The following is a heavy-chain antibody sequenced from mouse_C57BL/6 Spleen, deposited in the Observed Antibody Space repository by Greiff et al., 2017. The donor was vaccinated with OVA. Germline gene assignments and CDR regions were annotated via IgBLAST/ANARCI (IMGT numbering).Heavy chain of an antibody. J-gene: IGHJ3*01. CDR1: GYSITSGYY. V-gene: IGHV3-6*01. CDR2: ISYDGSN. CDR3: ASHHGAWFAY. Sequence: EVQLQESGSGLVKPSQSLSLTCSVTGYSITSGYYWNWIRQFPGNKLEWMGYISYDGSNNYNPSLKNRISITRDTSKNQFFLKLNSVTTEDTATYYCASHHGAWFAYWGQGTLVTVSA.